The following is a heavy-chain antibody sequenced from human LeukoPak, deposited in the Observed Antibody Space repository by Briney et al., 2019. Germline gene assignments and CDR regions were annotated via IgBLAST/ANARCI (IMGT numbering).Heavy chain of an antibody. CDR2: IYYSGST. Sequence: SESLSLTCTVSGGSISSYYLSWIRQPPGKGLEWIGYIYYSGSTNYNPSLKSRVTISVDTSKNQFSLKLSSVTDADTAVYYCARWTGPSDYWGQGTLVTVSS. CDR3: ARWTGPSDY. J-gene: IGHJ4*02. CDR1: GGSISSYY. V-gene: IGHV4-59*01. D-gene: IGHD3/OR15-3a*01.